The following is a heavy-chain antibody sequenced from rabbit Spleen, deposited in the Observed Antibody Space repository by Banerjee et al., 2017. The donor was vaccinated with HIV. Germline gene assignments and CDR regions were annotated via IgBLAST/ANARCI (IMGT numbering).Heavy chain of an antibody. J-gene: IGHJ4*01. CDR1: GFSFSDRDV. D-gene: IGHD3-3*01. CDR2: IYVGSGGST. Sequence: QEQLVESGGGLVKPEGSLTLTCKASGFSFSDRDVMCWVRQAPGKGLEWIACIYVGSGGSTYYATWAKGRFTISKTSSTTVTLQMTSLTVADTATYFCARDSGVGPYIDGYFNLWGPGTLVTVS. CDR3: ARDSGVGPYIDGYFNL. V-gene: IGHV1S45*01.